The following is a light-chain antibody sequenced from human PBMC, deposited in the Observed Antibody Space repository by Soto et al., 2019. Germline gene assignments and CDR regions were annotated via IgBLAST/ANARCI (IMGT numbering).Light chain of an antibody. CDR2: DVT. CDR1: SSDVGGYNF. CDR3: AVWDDSLGGMV. Sequence: QSALTQPASVSGSPGQSITISCTGTSSDVGGYNFVSWYQQHPGKAPKLMIYDVTHRPSGVSNRFSGSKSGNTASLTISGLQSEDEADYYCAVWDDSLGGMVFGGGTKLTVL. J-gene: IGLJ2*01. V-gene: IGLV2-14*01.